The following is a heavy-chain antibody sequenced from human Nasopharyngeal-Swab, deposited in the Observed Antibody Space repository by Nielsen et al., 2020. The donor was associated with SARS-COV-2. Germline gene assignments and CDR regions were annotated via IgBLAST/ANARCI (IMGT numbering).Heavy chain of an antibody. CDR2: MNPNSGNT. V-gene: IGHV1-8*01. Sequence: ASVKVSCKASGYTFTSYDIHWVRQATGQGLEWMGWMNPNSGNTGYAQKFQGRVTMTRNTSISTAYMELSSLRSEDTAVYYCARVHQAALRQRSGSYRPKLDAFDIWGQGTMVTVSS. CDR1: GYTFTSYD. D-gene: IGHD3-10*01. CDR3: ARVHQAALRQRSGSYRPKLDAFDI. J-gene: IGHJ3*02.